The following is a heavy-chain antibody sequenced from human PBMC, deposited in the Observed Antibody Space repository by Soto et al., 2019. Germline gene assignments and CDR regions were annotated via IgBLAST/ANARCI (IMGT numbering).Heavy chain of an antibody. D-gene: IGHD3-3*01. CDR2: INHSGST. J-gene: IGHJ4*02. CDR1: GGSFSGYY. Sequence: SETLSLTCAVYGGSFSGYYWSWIRQPPGKGLEWIGEINHSGSTNYNPSLKSRVTISVDTSKNQFSLKLSSVTAADTAVYYCARGRIFGVVIISGFDYWGQGTLVTVSS. V-gene: IGHV4-34*01. CDR3: ARGRIFGVVIISGFDY.